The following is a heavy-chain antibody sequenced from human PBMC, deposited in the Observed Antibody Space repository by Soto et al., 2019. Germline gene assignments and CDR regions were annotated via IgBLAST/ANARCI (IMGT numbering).Heavy chain of an antibody. CDR1: GLTFSSYW. CDR3: ARGVFGVVADAFDI. Sequence: GVLTHSSAASGLTFSSYWMSWVRKAPGKGLEWVANIKQDGSEKYYADSVKGRFTISRDNAKNSLYLQMNSLRDEDTAVYYCARGVFGVVADAFDIWGQGTMVTVSS. CDR2: IKQDGSEK. D-gene: IGHD3-3*01. J-gene: IGHJ3*02. V-gene: IGHV3-7*04.